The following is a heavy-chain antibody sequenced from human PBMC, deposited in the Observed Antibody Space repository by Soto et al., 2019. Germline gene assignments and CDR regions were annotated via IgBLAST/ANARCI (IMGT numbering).Heavy chain of an antibody. CDR3: ARDFTGWPPDGVDS. CDR1: GFTFTSYA. CDR2: ISAYNGNT. V-gene: IGHV1-18*01. D-gene: IGHD3-16*01. J-gene: IGHJ4*02. Sequence: QVHLVQSGAEVKMPGASVKVSCKASGFTFTSYAFTWVRQAPGQGLEWMGWISAYNGNTNYARNFRGRVTMTTDSSTSTGYMELGSRTSDGSAVYFCARDFTGWPPDGVDSWGQGTLVSVS.